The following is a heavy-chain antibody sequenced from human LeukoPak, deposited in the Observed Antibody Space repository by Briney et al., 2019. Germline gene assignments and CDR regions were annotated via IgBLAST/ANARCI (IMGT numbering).Heavy chain of an antibody. CDR2: IYPGDSDT. Sequence: GESLKISCKGSGYSFTSYWIGWVRQMPGKGLEWMGIIYPGDSDTRYSPSFQGQVTISADESISTAYLQWSSLKASDTAMYYCAREQLNYYDSSGYPKAFDIWGQGTMVTVSS. D-gene: IGHD3-22*01. CDR3: AREQLNYYDSSGYPKAFDI. V-gene: IGHV5-51*01. CDR1: GYSFTSYW. J-gene: IGHJ3*02.